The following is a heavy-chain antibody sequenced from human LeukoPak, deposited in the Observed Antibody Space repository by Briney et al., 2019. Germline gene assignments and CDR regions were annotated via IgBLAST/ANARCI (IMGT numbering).Heavy chain of an antibody. Sequence: PSETLSLTCTVSGGSISSYYWSWIRQPAGKGLEWIGRIYTSGSTNYNPSLKSRVTMSVDTSKNQFSLKLSSVTAADTAVYYCARGWVHPSVCSSTSCYGYYYYGMDVWGQGTTVTVSS. V-gene: IGHV4-4*07. D-gene: IGHD2-2*01. J-gene: IGHJ6*02. CDR2: IYTSGST. CDR1: GGSISSYY. CDR3: ARGWVHPSVCSSTSCYGYYYYGMDV.